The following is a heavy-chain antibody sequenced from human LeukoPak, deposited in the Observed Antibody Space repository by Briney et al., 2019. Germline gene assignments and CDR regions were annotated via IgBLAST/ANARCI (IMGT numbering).Heavy chain of an antibody. D-gene: IGHD1-14*01. Sequence: PGGSLRLSCAASGFTFSSYAMSWVRQAPGKGLEWVSAIGGSGGSTYYADSVRGRFTISRDNSKNTLYLQVNSLRAEDTAVYYCAKVSGGGLYYDGMDVWGQGTTVTVSP. V-gene: IGHV3-23*01. CDR3: AKVSGGGLYYDGMDV. CDR1: GFTFSSYA. J-gene: IGHJ6*01. CDR2: IGGSGGST.